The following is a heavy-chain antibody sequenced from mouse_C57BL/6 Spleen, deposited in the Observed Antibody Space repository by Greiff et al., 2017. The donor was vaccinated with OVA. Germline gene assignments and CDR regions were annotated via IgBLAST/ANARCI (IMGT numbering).Heavy chain of an antibody. CDR2: INPNNGGT. CDR1: GYTFTDYN. V-gene: IGHV1-18*01. Sequence: EVQLQESGPELVKPGASVKIPCKASGYTFTDYNMDWVKQSHGKSLEWIGDINPNNGGTIYNQKFKGKATLTVDKSSSTAYMELRSLTSEDTAVYYCARQDWTQGYFDVWGTGTTVTVSS. CDR3: ARQDWTQGYFDV. J-gene: IGHJ1*03. D-gene: IGHD4-1*01.